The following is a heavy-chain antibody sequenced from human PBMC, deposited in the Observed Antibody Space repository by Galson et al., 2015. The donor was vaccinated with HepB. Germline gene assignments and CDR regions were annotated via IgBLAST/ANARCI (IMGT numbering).Heavy chain of an antibody. J-gene: IGHJ5*02. Sequence: SVKVSCKASGGTFSSYAISWVRQAPGQGLEWMGGIIPILGIANYAQKFQGRVTITADKSTSTAYMELSSLRSEDTAVYYCAREIGRWELPDQGNWFDPWGQGTLVTVSS. D-gene: IGHD1-26*01. CDR1: GGTFSSYA. CDR3: AREIGRWELPDQGNWFDP. V-gene: IGHV1-69*10. CDR2: IIPILGIA.